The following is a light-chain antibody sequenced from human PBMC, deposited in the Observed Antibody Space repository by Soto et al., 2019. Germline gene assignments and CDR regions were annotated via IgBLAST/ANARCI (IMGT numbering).Light chain of an antibody. Sequence: DIQMTQSPSSLSASVGDRVTITCRASQSISRYLNWYQQKPGKAPKLLIYAASSLQSGVPSRFSGSGSATDFTLTISSLQPEDSATYYCQQSYSTPRLFTFGQGTNLEI. V-gene: IGKV1-39*01. CDR2: AAS. CDR1: QSISRY. J-gene: IGKJ2*01. CDR3: QQSYSTPRLFT.